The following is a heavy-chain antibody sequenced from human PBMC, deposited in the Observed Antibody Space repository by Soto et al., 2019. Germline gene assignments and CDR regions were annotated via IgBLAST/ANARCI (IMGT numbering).Heavy chain of an antibody. CDR3: ARDTEDSGGP. CDR1: GFTLKSYS. D-gene: IGHD2-15*01. Sequence: EVQLVESGGGLVKPGGSLRLSCAASGFTLKSYSMNWVRQAPGKGLEWISSISDSYIYYTDSVKGRFTISRDNAKNSLFLQMTSLRGEDTVVYYCARDTEDSGGPWGQGTLVTVSS. J-gene: IGHJ5*02. CDR2: ISDSYI. V-gene: IGHV3-21*01.